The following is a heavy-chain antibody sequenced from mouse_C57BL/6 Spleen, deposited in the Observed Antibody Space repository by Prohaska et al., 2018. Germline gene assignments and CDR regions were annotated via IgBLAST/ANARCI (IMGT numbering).Heavy chain of an antibody. CDR2: INPNNGGT. CDR3: VIIYDGYYWYFDV. V-gene: IGHV1-22*01. Sequence: HWVKQSHGKSLEWIGYINPNNGGTSYNQKFKGKATLTVNKSSSTAYMELRSLTSEDSAVYYCVIIYDGYYWYFDVWGTGTTVTVSS. D-gene: IGHD2-3*01. J-gene: IGHJ1*03.